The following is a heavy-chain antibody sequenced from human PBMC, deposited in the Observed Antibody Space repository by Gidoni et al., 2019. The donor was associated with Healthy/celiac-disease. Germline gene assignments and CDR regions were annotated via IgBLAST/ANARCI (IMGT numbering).Heavy chain of an antibody. Sequence: EVQLVESGGGVVQPGGSLTLPCAASGFNFSGSAMHWVRQASGKGLEWVGRIRSKANSYATAYAASVKGRFTISRDDSKNTAYLQMNSLKTEDTAVYYCTVDYYDSSGHDYWGQGTLVTVSS. D-gene: IGHD3-22*01. CDR2: IRSKANSYAT. CDR1: GFNFSGSA. V-gene: IGHV3-73*01. J-gene: IGHJ4*02. CDR3: TVDYYDSSGHDY.